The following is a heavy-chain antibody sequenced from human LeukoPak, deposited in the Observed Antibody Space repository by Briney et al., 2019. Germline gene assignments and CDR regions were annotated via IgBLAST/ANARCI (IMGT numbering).Heavy chain of an antibody. CDR3: ARDERGLWFGEFDY. V-gene: IGHV3-23*01. Sequence: PGGSLRLSCAASGFTFSNYAMTWVRQAPGMGLEWVSSISGGGGNTYYADSVKGRFTISRDNSKNTLYLQMNSLRPEDTAVYYCARDERGLWFGEFDYWGQGTLVTVSS. J-gene: IGHJ4*02. D-gene: IGHD3-10*01. CDR1: GFTFSNYA. CDR2: ISGGGGNT.